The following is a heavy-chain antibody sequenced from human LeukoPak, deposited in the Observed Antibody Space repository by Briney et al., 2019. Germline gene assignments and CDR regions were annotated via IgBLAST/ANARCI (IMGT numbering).Heavy chain of an antibody. V-gene: IGHV4-30-2*01. CDR1: GGSISSGGYS. D-gene: IGHD4-17*01. CDR2: IYHSGST. Sequence: PSETLSPTCAVSGGSISSGGYSWSWIRQPPGKGLEWIGYIYHSGSTYYNPSLKSRVTISVDRSKNQFSLKLSSVTAADTAVYYCARGYGDYDYWGQGTLVTVSS. CDR3: ARGYGDYDY. J-gene: IGHJ4*02.